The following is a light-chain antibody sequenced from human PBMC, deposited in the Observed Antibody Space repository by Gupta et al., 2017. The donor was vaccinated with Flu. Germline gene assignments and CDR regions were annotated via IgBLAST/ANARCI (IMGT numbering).Light chain of an antibody. CDR2: DDS. J-gene: IGLJ3*02. Sequence: SYVLSQPPSVSVAPGQTARITCGGNKIGSESVHWYQQKPGQAPVMVVYDDSDRPSGIPDRLSGSKSGNTATLTISRVEGGDEADDYCQLWDSSSDHRVFGGGTKLTVL. CDR1: KIGSES. V-gene: IGLV3-21*02. CDR3: QLWDSSSDHRV.